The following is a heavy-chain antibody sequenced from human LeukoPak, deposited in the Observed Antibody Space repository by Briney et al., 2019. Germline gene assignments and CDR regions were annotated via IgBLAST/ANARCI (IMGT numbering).Heavy chain of an antibody. CDR1: GGSISNSNYY. CDR3: GGDSAYESGGDFDY. J-gene: IGHJ4*02. CDR2: IYYSGTT. V-gene: IGHV4-39*07. D-gene: IGHD3-22*01. Sequence: PSETLSLTCTVSGGSISNSNYYWGWIRQPPGKGLEWIGSIYYSGTTYYNPSLKSRVTISVDTSKNQFSLKLSSVTAADTAVYYWGGDSAYESGGDFDYGGQGPLVTASS.